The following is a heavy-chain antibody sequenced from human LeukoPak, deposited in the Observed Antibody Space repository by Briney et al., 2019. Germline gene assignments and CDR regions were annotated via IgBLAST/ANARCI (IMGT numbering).Heavy chain of an antibody. CDR3: ARMLGTSCYDY. J-gene: IGHJ4*02. CDR1: GGTFSSYA. CDR2: INPNSGGT. Sequence: ASVKVSCKASGGTFSSYAISWVRQAPGQGLEWMGWINPNSGGTNYAQKFQGWVTMTRDTSISTAYMELSRLRSDDTAVYYCARMLGTSCYDYWGQGTLVTVSS. D-gene: IGHD2-2*01. V-gene: IGHV1-2*04.